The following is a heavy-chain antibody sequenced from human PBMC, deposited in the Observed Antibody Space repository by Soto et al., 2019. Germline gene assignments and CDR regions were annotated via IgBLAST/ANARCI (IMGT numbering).Heavy chain of an antibody. J-gene: IGHJ4*02. CDR2: IIPIFGTA. Sequence: QVQLVQSGAEVKKPGSSVKVSCKASGGTFNSYAISWVRQAPGQGLEWMGGIIPIFGTADYAQKFQGGVTITAVESTSTAYMELSSLRSEDTAVYYCASHYDSGGYYYRGLDYWGQGTLVTVSS. CDR3: ASHYDSGGYYYRGLDY. CDR1: GGTFNSYA. D-gene: IGHD3-22*01. V-gene: IGHV1-69*12.